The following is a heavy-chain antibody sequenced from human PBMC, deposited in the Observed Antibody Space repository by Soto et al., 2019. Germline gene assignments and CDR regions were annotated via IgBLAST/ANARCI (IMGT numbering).Heavy chain of an antibody. J-gene: IGHJ6*02. V-gene: IGHV1-18*01. CDR2: ISAYNGNT. CDR3: ARQNYYSGMDV. CDR1: GYTFTSYF. Sequence: QVQLVQSGADVKKPGASVKVSCKASGYTFTSYFITWVRQAPGQGLEWMGWISAYNGNTNYAQMLQGRVTMTTDTSTATAYMEMRSLRSDDTDVYYCARQNYYSGMDVWGQGTTVTVSS.